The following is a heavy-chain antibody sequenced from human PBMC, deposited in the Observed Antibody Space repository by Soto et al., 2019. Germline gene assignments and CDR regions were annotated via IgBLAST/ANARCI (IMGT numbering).Heavy chain of an antibody. CDR3: AKESAGYSSSWYETNWFDP. CDR2: ISYDGSNK. Sequence: PGGSLRLSCAASGFTFSSYGMHWVRQAPGKGLEWVAVISYDGSNKYYADSVKGRFTISRDNSKNTLYLQMNSLRAEDTAVYYCAKESAGYSSSWYETNWFDPWGQGT. J-gene: IGHJ5*02. V-gene: IGHV3-30*18. D-gene: IGHD6-13*01. CDR1: GFTFSSYG.